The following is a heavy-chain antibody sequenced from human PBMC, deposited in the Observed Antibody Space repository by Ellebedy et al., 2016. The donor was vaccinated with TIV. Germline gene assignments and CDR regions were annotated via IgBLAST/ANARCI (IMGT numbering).Heavy chain of an antibody. J-gene: IGHJ3*01. CDR2: ISGSGGGA. Sequence: GESLKISCAASGFMFDSYAMNWVRQAPGKGLEWVSGISGSGGGAFSADSVKGRFTISRDNSKNTLYLQMNSLRAEDTAIYYRARMGVGFDVWGQGTMVTVSS. V-gene: IGHV3-23*01. D-gene: IGHD3-3*01. CDR3: ARMGVGFDV. CDR1: GFMFDSYA.